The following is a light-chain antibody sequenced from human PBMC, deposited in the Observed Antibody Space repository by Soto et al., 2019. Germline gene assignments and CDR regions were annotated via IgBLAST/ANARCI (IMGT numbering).Light chain of an antibody. CDR3: QQYHTDWT. J-gene: IGKJ1*01. CDR1: ESIDNW. CDR2: AAS. V-gene: IGKV1-5*01. Sequence: DIQMTPSPSTLSASVGDTVTITCRASESIDNWLAWYQQKPGKAPKLLIFAASTLVRGVPSRFSGRGSGTEFTLTISSLQADDYATFYCQQYHTDWTFGQGTKVDI.